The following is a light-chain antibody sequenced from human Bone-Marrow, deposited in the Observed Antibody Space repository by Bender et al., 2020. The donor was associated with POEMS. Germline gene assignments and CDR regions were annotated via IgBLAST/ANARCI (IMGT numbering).Light chain of an antibody. J-gene: IGLJ2*01. CDR1: SSDIGSY. Sequence: QSTLTQPASVSASPGQSITISCIGTSSDIGSYVSWYQQHPGKAPTLMIYDVTNRPSGVSFRFSGSKSGNTASLTISGLRAEDEADYFCSSFTASSTFWIFGGGTKLTVL. CDR3: SSFTASSTFWI. V-gene: IGLV2-14*03. CDR2: DVT.